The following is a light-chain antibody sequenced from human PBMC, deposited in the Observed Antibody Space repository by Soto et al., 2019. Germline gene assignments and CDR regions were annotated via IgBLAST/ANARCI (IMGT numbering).Light chain of an antibody. CDR1: QSISVW. Sequence: DLQMTQSPSTLSASVGDSVTITCRASQSISVWLAWYQQKPGKAPNLLIYEASSLEDGVPSRFSGSGSATQFTLTISSLRPDDFATYYCQQYNSSPYTFGQGTKLEIK. J-gene: IGKJ2*01. CDR2: EAS. V-gene: IGKV1-5*03. CDR3: QQYNSSPYT.